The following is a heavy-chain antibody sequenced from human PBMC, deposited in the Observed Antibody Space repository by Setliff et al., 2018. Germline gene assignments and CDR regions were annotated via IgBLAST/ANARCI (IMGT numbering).Heavy chain of an antibody. Sequence: SETLSLTCIVSADSMNNNFWTWIRRPPGKGLEWIGYIYPDGTTNYNPSLKSRMTISLDMSKNQFSPKLSSVTAADTAVYYCARFYGDYQFDYWGQGTLVTVS. D-gene: IGHD4-17*01. CDR2: IYPDGTT. J-gene: IGHJ4*02. CDR3: ARFYGDYQFDY. V-gene: IGHV4-4*08. CDR1: ADSMNNNF.